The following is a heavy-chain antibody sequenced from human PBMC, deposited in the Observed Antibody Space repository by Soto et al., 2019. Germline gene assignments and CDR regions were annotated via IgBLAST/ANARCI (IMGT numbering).Heavy chain of an antibody. Sequence: QVKLVQSGAEVKKPGSSVKVSCKASGGTFSSYTISWVRQAPGQGLEWMGRIIPFLGTANYAQKFQGRVTITADKSTRTAYMELDRLGSGDSAVYGCARDGAVAGQHRNTGMDVWGQAARVTVSS. V-gene: IGHV1-69*08. CDR3: ARDGAVAGQHRNTGMDV. CDR2: IIPFLGTA. CDR1: GGTFSSYT. D-gene: IGHD6-19*01. J-gene: IGHJ6*02.